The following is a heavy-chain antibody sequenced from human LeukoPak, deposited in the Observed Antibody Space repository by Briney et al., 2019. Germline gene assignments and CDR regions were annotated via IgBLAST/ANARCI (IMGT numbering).Heavy chain of an antibody. V-gene: IGHV1-2*02. CDR1: GHTFNVYY. CDR3: ARGPHWDPHFDY. Sequence: GASVKVSCKASGHTFNVYYIHWVRQAPGQGLEWMGWITLNSGDTKYAQKFQGRVTMTRDTSISTAYMELSGLRSDDTAVYYCARGPHWDPHFDYWGQGTLVTVSS. D-gene: IGHD7-27*01. CDR2: ITLNSGDT. J-gene: IGHJ4*02.